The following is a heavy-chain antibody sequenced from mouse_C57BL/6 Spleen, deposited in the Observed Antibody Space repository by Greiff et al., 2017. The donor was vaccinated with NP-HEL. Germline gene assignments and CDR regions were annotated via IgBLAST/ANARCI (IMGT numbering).Heavy chain of an antibody. Sequence: DVHLVESGGGLVQPGGSLSLSCAASGFTFTDYYMSWVRQPPGKELEWLGFIRNKDNGYTTEYSASVKGRFTISRDNSQSILYLQMIALRAEDSATYYCARYNYYGGRGYARDYWGQGTSVTVSS. CDR3: ARYNYYGGRGYARDY. D-gene: IGHD1-1*01. CDR2: IRNKDNGYTT. V-gene: IGHV7-3*01. J-gene: IGHJ4*01. CDR1: GFTFTDYY.